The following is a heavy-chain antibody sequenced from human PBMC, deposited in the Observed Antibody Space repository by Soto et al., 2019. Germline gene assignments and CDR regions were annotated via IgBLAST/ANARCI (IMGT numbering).Heavy chain of an antibody. CDR3: AREGTNYDILTGYSTAHAWFDP. CDR2: IYYSGST. J-gene: IGHJ5*02. D-gene: IGHD3-9*01. V-gene: IGHV4-59*01. CDR1: VPSISSYY. Sequence: PSETLSLTCSFSVPSISSYYSSWIRQPPGKGLEWIGYIYYSGSTNYNPSLKSRVTISVDTSKNQFSLKLSSVTAADTAVYYCAREGTNYDILTGYSTAHAWFDPWGQGTLVTVSS.